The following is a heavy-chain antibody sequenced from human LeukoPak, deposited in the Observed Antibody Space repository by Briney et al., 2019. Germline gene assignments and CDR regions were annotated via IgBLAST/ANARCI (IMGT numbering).Heavy chain of an antibody. CDR3: AKQRTASSGWYIDY. CDR1: GDSISSNIYY. D-gene: IGHD6-19*01. J-gene: IGHJ4*02. V-gene: IGHV4-39*01. CDR2: LFYSGNT. Sequence: PSETLSLTCTVSGDSISSNIYYWGWIRQPPGKGLEWIGSLFYSGNTYYNPSLRSRLTISRDTSKNQFSLKLSPVTAADTAVYFCAKQRTASSGWYIDYWGQGTLVTVSS.